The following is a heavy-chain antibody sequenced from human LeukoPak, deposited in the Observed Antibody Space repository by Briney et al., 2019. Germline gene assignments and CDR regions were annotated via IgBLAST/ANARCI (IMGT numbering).Heavy chain of an antibody. V-gene: IGHV3-21*01. CDR3: AREGSGWYRDFDY. Sequence: GGSLRLSCAVSGFTFSTKSMNWVRQAPGKGLEWVSSISSSSSYIYYADSVKGRFTISRDNAKNSLYLQMNSLRAEDTAVYYCAREGSGWYRDFDYWGQGTLVTVSS. D-gene: IGHD6-19*01. CDR1: GFTFSTKS. J-gene: IGHJ4*02. CDR2: ISSSSSYI.